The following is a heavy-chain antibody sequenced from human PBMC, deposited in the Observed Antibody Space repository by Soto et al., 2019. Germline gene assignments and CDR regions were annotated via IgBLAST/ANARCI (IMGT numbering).Heavy chain of an antibody. V-gene: IGHV3-7*01. D-gene: IGHD3-16*01. J-gene: IGHJ4*02. CDR1: GFTFSHYW. Sequence: EVQLVESGGGLVQPGGSLRLSCAASGFTFSHYWMTWVRQAPGKGLEWVANMKEDGSEKNYVDSVKGRFTISRDNAKNSLYLQMNSLRVEDTAMYYCARGGSESDYWGQGTLVTVSS. CDR3: ARGGSESDY. CDR2: MKEDGSEK.